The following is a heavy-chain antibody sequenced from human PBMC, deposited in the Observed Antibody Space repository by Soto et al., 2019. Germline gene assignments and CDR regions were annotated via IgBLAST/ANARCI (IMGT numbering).Heavy chain of an antibody. D-gene: IGHD3-22*01. CDR3: ARDLHYDSSSFGY. J-gene: IGHJ4*02. Sequence: GGSLRLSCAASGFTFSDYSMNWVRQAPGKGLEWVSSISSSSVYIYYADSLKGRFTISRNNAKNSLYLQMNSLRAEDTAVYYCARDLHYDSSSFGYWGQGTLVTVSS. CDR1: GFTFSDYS. V-gene: IGHV3-21*01. CDR2: ISSSSVYI.